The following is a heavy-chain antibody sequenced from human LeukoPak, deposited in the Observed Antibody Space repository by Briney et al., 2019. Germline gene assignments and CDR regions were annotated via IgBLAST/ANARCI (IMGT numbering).Heavy chain of an antibody. V-gene: IGHV3-23*01. D-gene: IGHD3-3*01. CDR2: ISGSGGST. Sequence: GGSLRLSCAASGFTFSSYAMSWVRQAPGKGLEWASAISGSGGSTYYADSVKGRFTISRDNSKNTLYLQMNSLRAEDTAVYYCANSDFGFLEWAFDIWGQGTMVTVS. J-gene: IGHJ3*02. CDR3: ANSDFGFLEWAFDI. CDR1: GFTFSSYA.